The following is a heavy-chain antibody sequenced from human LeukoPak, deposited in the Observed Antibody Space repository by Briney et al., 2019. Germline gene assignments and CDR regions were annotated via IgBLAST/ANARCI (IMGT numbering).Heavy chain of an antibody. CDR1: GFTSSSYG. J-gene: IGHJ6*02. V-gene: IGHV3-33*01. CDR3: ARDITIFGVVITPHYYYGMDV. CDR2: IWYDGSNK. D-gene: IGHD3-3*01. Sequence: GRSLRLSCAASGFTSSSYGMHWVRQAPGKGLEWVAVIWYDGSNKYYADSVKGRFTISRDNSKNTLYLQMNSLRAEDTAVYYCARDITIFGVVITPHYYYGMDVWGQGTTVTVSS.